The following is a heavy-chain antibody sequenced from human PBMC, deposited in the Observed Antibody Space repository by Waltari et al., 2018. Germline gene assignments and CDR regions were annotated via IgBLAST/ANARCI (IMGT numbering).Heavy chain of an antibody. J-gene: IGHJ5*02. V-gene: IGHV4-39*01. CDR3: ARLPRYDFWT. Sequence: QLQLQESGPGLVKPSETLSLTCTVSGSSISTNNYYWGWFRQPPGKGLEWIANIYYTGSASYTPSLKSRVTVSVDTSKSQFSLKLSSVTAADTAVYYCARLPRYDFWTWGQGTLVTVSS. CDR1: GSSISTNNYY. CDR2: IYYTGSA. D-gene: IGHD3-3*01.